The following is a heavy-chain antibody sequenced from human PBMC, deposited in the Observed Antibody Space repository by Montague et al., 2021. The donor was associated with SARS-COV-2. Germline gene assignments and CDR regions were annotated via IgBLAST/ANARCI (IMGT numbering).Heavy chain of an antibody. CDR1: GGSISRYY. Sequence: SETLSLTCTVSGGSISRYYWSWIRQRPGKGLEWIGYIYYSGSTNYNPSLKSRVTISVDTSKNQFSLKLSSVTAADTAVYYCAGVEGGGVIDYWGQGTLVTVSS. CDR2: IYYSGST. V-gene: IGHV4-59*01. D-gene: IGHD2-8*02. J-gene: IGHJ4*02. CDR3: AGVEGGGVIDY.